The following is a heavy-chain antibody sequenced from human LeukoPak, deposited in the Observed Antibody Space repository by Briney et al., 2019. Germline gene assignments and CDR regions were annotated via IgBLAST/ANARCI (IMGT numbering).Heavy chain of an antibody. CDR3: ARVEGYDFWSGSDY. V-gene: IGHV1-18*01. Sequence: ASVKVSCKASGYTFTSYGISWVRQAPGQGLEWMGWISAYNGNTNYAQKLQGRVTMTTDTSTSTAYMELRSLRSDDTAVYYCARVEGYDFWSGSDYWGQGTLVTVSS. D-gene: IGHD3-3*01. CDR2: ISAYNGNT. J-gene: IGHJ4*02. CDR1: GYTFTSYG.